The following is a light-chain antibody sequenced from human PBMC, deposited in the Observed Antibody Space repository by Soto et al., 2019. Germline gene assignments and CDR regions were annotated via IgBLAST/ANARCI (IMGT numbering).Light chain of an antibody. CDR1: ESFARTY. J-gene: IGKJ4*01. V-gene: IGKV3-20*01. CDR3: QQYGASPLT. Sequence: EIVLTQSPGTLSLSPGERATLSCRASESFARTYLAWYQQKPGQAPRLLIHGASSRATGIPDRFSGSNSGTDFPLTISRLEPEDSAVYYCQQYGASPLTFGGGTKVEIK. CDR2: GAS.